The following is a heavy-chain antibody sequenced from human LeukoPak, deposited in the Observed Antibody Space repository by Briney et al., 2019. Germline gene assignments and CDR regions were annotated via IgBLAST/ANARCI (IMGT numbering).Heavy chain of an antibody. Sequence: ASVKVSCKASGYTFTGYYMHWVRQAPGQGLEWMGWISPNSGGTNYAQKFQGRVTMTRDTSISTAYMELSKLRSDDTAVYYCARDSIEITYYDFWSGYYDHWGQGTLVTVSS. D-gene: IGHD3-3*01. CDR3: ARDSIEITYYDFWSGYYDH. V-gene: IGHV1-2*02. CDR2: ISPNSGGT. CDR1: GYTFTGYY. J-gene: IGHJ4*02.